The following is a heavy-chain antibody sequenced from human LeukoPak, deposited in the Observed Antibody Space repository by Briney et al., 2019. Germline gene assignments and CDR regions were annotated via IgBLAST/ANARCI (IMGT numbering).Heavy chain of an antibody. J-gene: IGHJ4*02. CDR1: GYSFTSYW. CDR3: ARTGYTSGWYVGSFNY. Sequence: GESLKISCKGSGYSFTSYWIGWVRQMPGKGLEWMGIIYPGDSDTKYSPSFQGQVTISADKSISTAYLQWSSLKASDTAMYYCARTGYTSGWYVGSFNYWGQGTLVTVSS. CDR2: IYPGDSDT. V-gene: IGHV5-51*01. D-gene: IGHD6-19*01.